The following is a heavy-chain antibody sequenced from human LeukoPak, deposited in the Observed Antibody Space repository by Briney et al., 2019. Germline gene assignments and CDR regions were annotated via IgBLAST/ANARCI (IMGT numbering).Heavy chain of an antibody. CDR3: AKTRYSGYDRVLDH. CDR2: ISGSGGST. J-gene: IGHJ4*02. D-gene: IGHD5-12*01. CDR1: GFTFSSYA. Sequence: GGSLRLSCAASGFTFSSYATSWVRQAPGKGLEWVSAISGSGGSTYYADSVKGRFTISRDNSKNTLYLQMNSLRAEDTAVYYCAKTRYSGYDRVLDHWGQGTLVTVSS. V-gene: IGHV3-23*01.